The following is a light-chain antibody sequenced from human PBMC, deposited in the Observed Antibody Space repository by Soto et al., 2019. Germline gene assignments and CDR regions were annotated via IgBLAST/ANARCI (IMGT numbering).Light chain of an antibody. V-gene: IGLV2-14*03. CDR1: SSDVGGHNF. Sequence: QSALTQPASVFGSPGQSITFSCTGTSSDVGGHNFVSWYQQHPGKAPKLMIYEVSSRPSGVSNRFSGSKSGNTASLTISGLQPEDEADYYCSSYTTSTTVVFGTGPKLTVL. J-gene: IGLJ1*01. CDR2: EVS. CDR3: SSYTTSTTVV.